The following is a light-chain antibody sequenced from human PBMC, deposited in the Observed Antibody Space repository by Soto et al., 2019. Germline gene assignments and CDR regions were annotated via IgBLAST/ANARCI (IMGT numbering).Light chain of an antibody. Sequence: QSALTQPASVSGSPGQPIAIFCTGTSSDVGTYNPVSWYQHHPGKAPKLMIYEDTKRPSGVSNRFSGSKSGNTASLTISGLQAEDEADYYCCSFAGGNSFVLFGGGTKLTVL. V-gene: IGLV2-23*02. CDR2: EDT. J-gene: IGLJ2*01. CDR1: SSDVGTYNP. CDR3: CSFAGGNSFVL.